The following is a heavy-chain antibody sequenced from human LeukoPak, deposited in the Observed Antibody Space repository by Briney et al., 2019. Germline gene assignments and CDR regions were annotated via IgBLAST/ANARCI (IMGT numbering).Heavy chain of an antibody. Sequence: GESLRLSCAASGFTFSGYWMHWVRQAPGKGLVWVSRIKSDGSITTYADSVKGRFTISRDNAKNTVFLEMNSLRAEDTAVYYCGRGPYGVNIDYWGQGTLVTVS. D-gene: IGHD4-23*01. J-gene: IGHJ4*02. CDR1: GFTFSGYW. CDR3: GRGPYGVNIDY. CDR2: IKSDGSIT. V-gene: IGHV3-74*01.